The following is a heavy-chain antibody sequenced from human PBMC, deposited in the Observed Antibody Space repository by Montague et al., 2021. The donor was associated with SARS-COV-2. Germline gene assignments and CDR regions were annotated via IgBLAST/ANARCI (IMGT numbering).Heavy chain of an antibody. CDR1: GFSFSSYG. Sequence: SLRLSCAASGFSFSSYGMHWVHQAPGKGLEWVAVIWYDGSNKYYADSVKGRFTISRDNSKNTLYLQMNSLRAEDTAVYYCARDPTYGSGSFQSGFFDYWGQGTLVTVSS. J-gene: IGHJ4*02. D-gene: IGHD3-10*01. CDR2: IWYDGSNK. V-gene: IGHV3-33*01. CDR3: ARDPTYGSGSFQSGFFDY.